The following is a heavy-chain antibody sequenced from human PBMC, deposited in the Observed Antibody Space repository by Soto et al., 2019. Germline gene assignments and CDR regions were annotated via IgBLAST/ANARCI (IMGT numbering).Heavy chain of an antibody. CDR2: TYYRSKWYN. D-gene: IGHD3-16*01. Sequence: PSQTLSLTCAISGDSVSSNSAAGNWIGQSPSRGLEWLGRTYYRSKWYNDYAVSVKSRITINPDTSKNQFSLQLNSVTPEDTAVYYCAREGLGLDPWFDPWGQGTLVTVSS. V-gene: IGHV6-1*01. J-gene: IGHJ5*02. CDR3: AREGLGLDPWFDP. CDR1: GDSVSSNSAA.